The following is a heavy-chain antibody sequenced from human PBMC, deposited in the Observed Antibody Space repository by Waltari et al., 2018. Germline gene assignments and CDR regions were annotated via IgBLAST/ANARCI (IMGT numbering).Heavy chain of an antibody. V-gene: IGHV7-4-1*01. J-gene: IGHJ4*02. CDR1: GYTFPSYA. CDR3: AGSIAVAGFDY. Sequence: QVQLVQSGSELKKPGASVKVSCKASGYTFPSYAMNGVRQAPGQGLEWMGWSNTNTVNPTYAQGFTGRFVFSLEPSVSTAYLQICSLKAEDTAVYYCAGSIAVAGFDYWGQGTLVTVSS. CDR2: SNTNTVNP. D-gene: IGHD6-19*01.